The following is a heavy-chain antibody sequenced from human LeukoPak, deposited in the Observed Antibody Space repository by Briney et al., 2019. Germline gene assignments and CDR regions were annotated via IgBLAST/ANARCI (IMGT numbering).Heavy chain of an antibody. CDR2: IEKNGSGK. CDR3: TTDRWYSADH. V-gene: IGHV3-7*03. CDR1: GFIFSDSW. J-gene: IGHJ5*02. D-gene: IGHD2-15*01. Sequence: GGSLRLSCTVSGFIFSDSWMAWIRQAPGKGLEWVAIIEKNGSGKNYVDSVKGRFIISRDNAKISLFLQMDSLKVEDTAIYYCTTDRWYSADHWGQGTLVTVSS.